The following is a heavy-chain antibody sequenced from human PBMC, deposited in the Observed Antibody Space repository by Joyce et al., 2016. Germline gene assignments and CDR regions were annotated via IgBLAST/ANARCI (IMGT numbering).Heavy chain of an antibody. CDR2: INPNSGGT. D-gene: IGHD3-3*01. CDR1: GYSFTGYY. V-gene: IGHV1-2*02. CDR3: VRGIGDFWSGYYIDIDF. J-gene: IGHJ4*02. Sequence: QVQLVQSGAEVKKPGASVKVSCKTSGYSFTGYYVHWVRQAPVQGLEWMGWINPNSGGTKYAQNFQGRVTMPSDASISTAYMDLGSLRSDDTAVYYCVRGIGDFWSGYYIDIDFWGQGTLVTVSS.